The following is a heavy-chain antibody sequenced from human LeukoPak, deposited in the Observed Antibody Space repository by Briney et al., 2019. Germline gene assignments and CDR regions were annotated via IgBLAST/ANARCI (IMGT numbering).Heavy chain of an antibody. V-gene: IGHV4-59*12. CDR1: GGSISSYY. J-gene: IGHJ4*02. CDR2: IYYSGST. CDR3: ARRGYYDILTGYCPDY. Sequence: SETLSLTCTVSGGSISSYYWSWIRQPPGKGLEWIGYIYYSGSTNYNPSLKGRVTISVDTSKNQFSLKLTSVTAADTAVYYCARRGYYDILTGYCPDYWGQGTLVTVSS. D-gene: IGHD3-9*01.